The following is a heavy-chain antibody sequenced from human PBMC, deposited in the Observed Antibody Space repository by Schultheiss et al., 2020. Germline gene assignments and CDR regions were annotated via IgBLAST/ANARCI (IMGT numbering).Heavy chain of an antibody. J-gene: IGHJ4*02. D-gene: IGHD5-18*01. CDR1: GVSFTTSA. CDR3: ASIEYTYSSDY. CDR2: VSYDVDTK. Sequence: GGSLRLSCAASGVSFTTSAVHWVRQAPGKGLDWVSLVSYDVDTKHYADSVRGRFTVSRDNSKNTAYLQMDSLRAEDTALYSCASIEYTYSSDYWGQGTLVTVSS. V-gene: IGHV3-30*01.